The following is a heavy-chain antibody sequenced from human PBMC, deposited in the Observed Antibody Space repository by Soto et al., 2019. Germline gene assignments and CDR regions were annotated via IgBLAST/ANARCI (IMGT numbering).Heavy chain of an antibody. J-gene: IGHJ6*02. CDR1: GFTFSISA. CDR2: ISGSGDNT. V-gene: IGHV3-23*01. Sequence: PWGSLRLSCASSGFTFSISAMSWARQAPGKGLEWVSAISGSGDNTYYADSVKGRFTISRDNSRNTLYLQMNSLRAEDTAVYYCAKVHSAYGMEVWGQGTTVRVSS. CDR3: AKVHSAYGMEV. D-gene: IGHD2-21*01.